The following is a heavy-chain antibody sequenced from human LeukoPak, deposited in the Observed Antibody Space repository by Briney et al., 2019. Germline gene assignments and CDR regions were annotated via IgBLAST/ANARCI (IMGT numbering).Heavy chain of an antibody. D-gene: IGHD1-26*01. CDR2: ISSSGTTI. CDR3: AKDGGTHFDH. J-gene: IGHJ4*02. V-gene: IGHV3-48*01. Sequence: GGSLRLSCAASGFTFRTSGMNWVRHAPGKGLEWVSYISSSGTTISYAQSVKGRFTITRDNAQNSLTLHMNTLRADDTAVYYCAKDGGTHFDHWGQGTLVTVSS. CDR1: GFTFRTSG.